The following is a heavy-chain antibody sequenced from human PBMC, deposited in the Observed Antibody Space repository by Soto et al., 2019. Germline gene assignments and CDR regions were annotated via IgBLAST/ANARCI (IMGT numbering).Heavy chain of an antibody. Sequence: QVYLVESGGGVVQPGRSLRLSCAASGFTFRSYGMHWVRQAPGKGLEWVALIWYDGSKTYYGDSVKGRFTISRDISNNTLYLQMNSLRADDTAVYYCARTVPRLHFGLDVWGQGTTVTVSS. CDR1: GFTFRSYG. CDR3: ARTVPRLHFGLDV. D-gene: IGHD6-6*01. J-gene: IGHJ6*02. CDR2: IWYDGSKT. V-gene: IGHV3-33*01.